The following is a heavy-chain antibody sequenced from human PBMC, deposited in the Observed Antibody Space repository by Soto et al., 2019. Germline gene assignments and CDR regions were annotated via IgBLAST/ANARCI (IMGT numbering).Heavy chain of an antibody. J-gene: IGHJ4*02. CDR2: INHSGST. D-gene: IGHD3-16*02. Sequence: VQLQQWGAGLLKPSETLSLTCAVYGGSFSGYYWSWIRQPPGKGLEWIGEINHSGSTNYNPSLKSRVTISVDTSKNQFSLKLSSVTAADTAVYYCARGPTFGGVIVIPVGVDYWGQGTLVTVSS. CDR1: GGSFSGYY. V-gene: IGHV4-34*01. CDR3: ARGPTFGGVIVIPVGVDY.